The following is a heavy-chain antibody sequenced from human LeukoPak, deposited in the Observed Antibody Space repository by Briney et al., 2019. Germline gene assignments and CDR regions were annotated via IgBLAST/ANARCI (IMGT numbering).Heavy chain of an antibody. CDR3: AREYYYDSSGYGSFAP. Sequence: GASVKVSCKASGGTFSSYAISWVRQAPGQGLEWMGWINPNSGGTNYAQKFQGRVTMTRDTSISTAYMELSRLRSDDTAVYYCAREYYYDSSGYGSFAPWGQGTLVTVSS. D-gene: IGHD3-22*01. V-gene: IGHV1-2*02. J-gene: IGHJ5*02. CDR1: GGTFSSYA. CDR2: INPNSGGT.